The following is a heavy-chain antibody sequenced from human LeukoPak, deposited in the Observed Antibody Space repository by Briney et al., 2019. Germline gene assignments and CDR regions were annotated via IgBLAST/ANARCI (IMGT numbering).Heavy chain of an antibody. J-gene: IGHJ4*02. Sequence: ASVKVSCKPSGYTFTNYDINWVRQATGQGLEWMGWMNPKSGNTGSAQRFQGRVTMTRDTSISTAYMELSSLRSEDTAVYYCARDYCSSTSCLFDYWGQGTLVTVSS. V-gene: IGHV1-8*01. CDR3: ARDYCSSTSCLFDY. D-gene: IGHD2-2*01. CDR2: MNPKSGNT. CDR1: GYTFTNYD.